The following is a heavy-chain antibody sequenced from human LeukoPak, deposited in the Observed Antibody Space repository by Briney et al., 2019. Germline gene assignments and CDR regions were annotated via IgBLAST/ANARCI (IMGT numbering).Heavy chain of an antibody. CDR3: ARKPGDIAVAGIDY. CDR1: GGSISSSSYY. CDR2: IYYSGST. D-gene: IGHD6-19*01. Sequence: SETLSLTCTVSGGSISSSSYYWGWIRQPPGKGLEWIGSIYYSGSTYYNPSLKSRVTISVDTSKNQFSLKLSPVTAADTAVYYCARKPGDIAVAGIDYWGQGTLVTVSS. V-gene: IGHV4-39*01. J-gene: IGHJ4*02.